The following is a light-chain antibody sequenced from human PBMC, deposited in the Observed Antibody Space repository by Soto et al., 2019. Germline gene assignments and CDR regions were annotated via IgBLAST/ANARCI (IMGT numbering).Light chain of an antibody. Sequence: ERVMTQSPATLSVSPGERATLSCRASQSVGSNLAWYQQKPGQAPRLLIYDASSRATGIPDRFSGGGSGTDFTLTISRLEPEDFAVYYCQQFSSYPLTFGGGTEVDNK. V-gene: IGKV3-20*01. J-gene: IGKJ4*01. CDR3: QQFSSYPLT. CDR1: QSVGSN. CDR2: DAS.